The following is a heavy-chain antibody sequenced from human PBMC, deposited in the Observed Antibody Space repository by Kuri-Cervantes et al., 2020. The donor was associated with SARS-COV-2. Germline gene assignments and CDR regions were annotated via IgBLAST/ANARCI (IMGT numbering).Heavy chain of an antibody. CDR2: ISGSGDDT. CDR1: RFTFNNYA. V-gene: IGHV3-23*01. D-gene: IGHD5-12*01. Sequence: GGSLRLSCADSRFTFNNYALIWVRQAPGKGLEWVSSISGSGDDTHYADSVKGRFTISRDNSKNTVYLQMNSLRAEDTAIYHCAKGSRRSVASLIFDYWGQGTLVTVSS. CDR3: AKGSRRSVASLIFDY. J-gene: IGHJ4*02.